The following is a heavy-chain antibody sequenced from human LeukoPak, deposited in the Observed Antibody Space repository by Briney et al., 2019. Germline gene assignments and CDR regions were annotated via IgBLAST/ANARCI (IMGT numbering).Heavy chain of an antibody. J-gene: IGHJ3*02. CDR1: GFTFSSYW. CDR2: INSDGSST. V-gene: IGHV3-74*01. Sequence: PGGSLRLSCAASGFTFSSYWMHWVRQAPGKGLVWVSRINSDGSSTSYADSVKGRFTISRDNAKNTLYLQMNSLRAEDTAVYYCARVLDSSGWYLGCAFDIWGQGTMVTVSS. D-gene: IGHD6-19*01. CDR3: ARVLDSSGWYLGCAFDI.